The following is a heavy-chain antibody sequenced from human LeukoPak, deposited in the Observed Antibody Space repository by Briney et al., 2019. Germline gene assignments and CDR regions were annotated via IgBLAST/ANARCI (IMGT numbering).Heavy chain of an antibody. Sequence: SGPTLIHPTQTLTLTYTFSGFSLRTSGVGVGWIRQPQGKGLEWLALIYWSDDKRYSPSLKSRLTITKDTAKNQVVLTMTNMDPVDTATYFCAHNSQIWLPIDYWGQGTLVTVSS. CDR1: GFSLRTSGVG. J-gene: IGHJ4*02. V-gene: IGHV2-5*01. CDR2: IYWSDDK. CDR3: AHNSQIWLPIDY. D-gene: IGHD3-10*01.